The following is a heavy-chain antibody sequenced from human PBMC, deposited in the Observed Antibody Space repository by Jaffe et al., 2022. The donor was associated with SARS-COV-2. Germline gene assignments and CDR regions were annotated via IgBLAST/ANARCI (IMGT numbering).Heavy chain of an antibody. CDR3: AKVNSSSWYWFDP. CDR1: GFTFSSYA. D-gene: IGHD6-13*01. V-gene: IGHV3-23*01. J-gene: IGHJ5*02. CDR2: ISGSGYST. Sequence: EVQLLESGGGLVQPGGSLRLSCAAPGFTFSSYAMSWVRQAPGKGLEWVSAISGSGYSTYYADSVKGRFTISRDSSKNTLSLQMNSLRAEDTAIYYCAKVNSSSWYWFDPWGQGTLVTVSS.